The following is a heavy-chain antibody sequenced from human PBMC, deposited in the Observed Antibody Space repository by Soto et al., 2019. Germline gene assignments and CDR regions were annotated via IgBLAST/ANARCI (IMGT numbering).Heavy chain of an antibody. V-gene: IGHV3-30*03. CDR3: ARDFSLRGVINPSGMDV. Sequence: QVQLVESGGGVVQPGRSLRLSCAASGFNFSNYGMHWVRQAPGKGLEWVAVISYDGSNKYYADSVKGRFTISRDNSKNRAYLPVNSLIAEDTAVYYCARDFSLRGVINPSGMDVWGQGTTVTVSS. J-gene: IGHJ6*02. CDR1: GFNFSNYG. CDR2: ISYDGSNK. D-gene: IGHD3-10*01.